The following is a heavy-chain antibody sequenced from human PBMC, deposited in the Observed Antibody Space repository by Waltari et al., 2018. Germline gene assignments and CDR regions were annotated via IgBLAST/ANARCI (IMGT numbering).Heavy chain of an antibody. CDR3: ATYIGASIGTAAFDV. D-gene: IGHD3-16*01. Sequence: QLNLQESGPGLVKPSETLLLTCSVPGGSITNNRHYWGWIRQPPGKGLEWTATISYSGATHYNPSLKSRVTISADTSKNQFALKLSSVTAADTAVYYCATYIGASIGTAAFDVWGQGTMVTVSS. CDR1: GGSITNNRHY. V-gene: IGHV4-39*01. J-gene: IGHJ3*01. CDR2: ISYSGAT.